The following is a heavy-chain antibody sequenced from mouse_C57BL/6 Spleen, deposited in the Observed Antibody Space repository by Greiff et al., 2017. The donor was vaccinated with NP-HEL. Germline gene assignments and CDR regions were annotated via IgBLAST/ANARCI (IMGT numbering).Heavy chain of an antibody. J-gene: IGHJ1*03. V-gene: IGHV1-80*01. CDR1: GYAFSSYW. D-gene: IGHD1-1*01. Sequence: VQLQQSGAELVKPGASVKISCKASGYAFSSYWMNWVKQRPGKGLEWIGQIYPGDGDTNYNGKFKGKATLTADKSSSTAYMQLSSLTSEDSAVYFCARSYYYGSSLFGYFDVWGTGTTVTVSS. CDR2: IYPGDGDT. CDR3: ARSYYYGSSLFGYFDV.